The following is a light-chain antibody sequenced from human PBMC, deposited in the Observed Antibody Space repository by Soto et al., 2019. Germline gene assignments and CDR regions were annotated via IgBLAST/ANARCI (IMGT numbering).Light chain of an antibody. CDR3: QQLWT. J-gene: IGKJ1*01. CDR1: QNLNSY. CDR2: DAS. V-gene: IGKV3-11*01. Sequence: EIVLTQSPATLSLSPGERATLSCRASQNLNSYLTWYQQKPGQAPRLLIYDASNRATGIPARFSGSGSGTDFTLTTSSLEPEDFAVYYCQQLWTFGQGTKVEIK.